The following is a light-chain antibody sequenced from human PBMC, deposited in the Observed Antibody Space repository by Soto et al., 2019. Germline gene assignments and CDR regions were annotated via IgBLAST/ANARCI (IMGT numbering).Light chain of an antibody. J-gene: IGKJ3*01. CDR1: HDIGNY. CDR2: YAS. V-gene: IGKV1-33*01. CDR3: QQYENLPRFI. Sequence: GDRVTITCLASHDIGNYLNWYQQKPGKAPKLLIYYASNLETGVSSRFSGSGSGTDFTFTISSLQPEDIATYFCQQYENLPRFIFGPGTIVDIK.